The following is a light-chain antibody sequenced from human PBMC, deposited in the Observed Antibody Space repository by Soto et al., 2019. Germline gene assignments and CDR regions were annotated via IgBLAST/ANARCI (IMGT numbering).Light chain of an antibody. CDR3: QQYYSYPWT. CDR1: QSVSSN. CDR2: GAS. J-gene: IGKJ1*01. Sequence: ERVMTQSPATLSVSPGERATLSCRASQSVSSNLAWYQQKPGQAPRLLIYGASTRATGIPARFSGSGSGTEFTLTISSLQPDDFATYYCQQYYSYPWTFGQGTKVDIK. V-gene: IGKV3-15*01.